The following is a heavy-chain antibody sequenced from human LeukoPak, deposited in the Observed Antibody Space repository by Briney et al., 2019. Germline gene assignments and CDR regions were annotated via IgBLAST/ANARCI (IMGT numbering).Heavy chain of an antibody. CDR1: GYTFTSYY. CDR3: ARENYYDSSGLDY. Sequence: SVKVSCKASGYTFTSYYMHWVRQAPGQGLEWMGGIIPIFGTANYAQKFQGRVTITADESTSTAYMELSSLRSEDTAVYYCARENYYDSSGLDYWGQGTLVTVSS. J-gene: IGHJ4*02. CDR2: IIPIFGTA. D-gene: IGHD3-22*01. V-gene: IGHV1-69*13.